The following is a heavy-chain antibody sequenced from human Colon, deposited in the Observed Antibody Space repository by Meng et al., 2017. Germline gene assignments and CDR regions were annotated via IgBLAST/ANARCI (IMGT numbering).Heavy chain of an antibody. CDR1: GDSVSSNRAL. D-gene: IGHD3-10*01. V-gene: IGHV6-1*01. CDR3: TTWYGEY. CDR2: TYYRSEWQN. Sequence: QVPLQQSGPGLVKPSQHPSLTCAISGDSVSSNRALWHWVRQSPSRGLEWLGQTYYRSEWQNHYGVSVKSRITINADTSRNHFSLHLNSVTPEDTAVYYCTTWYGEYWGQGTLVTVSS. J-gene: IGHJ4*02.